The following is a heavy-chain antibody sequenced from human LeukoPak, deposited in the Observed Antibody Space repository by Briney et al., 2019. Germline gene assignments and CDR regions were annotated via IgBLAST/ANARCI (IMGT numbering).Heavy chain of an antibody. CDR1: GGPISSGDYY. V-gene: IGHV4-30-4*01. CDR3: AGHKGYCSSTSCYRGYFQH. CDR2: IYYSGST. D-gene: IGHD2-2*01. J-gene: IGHJ1*01. Sequence: PSQTLSLTRTLSGGPISSGDYYWSSTRQPPRRGLELSGYIYYSGSTYYSPSLKSRVTISVGTSKNEFSLKLSSVTAADTAVYYCAGHKGYCSSTSCYRGYFQHWGQGTLVTVSS.